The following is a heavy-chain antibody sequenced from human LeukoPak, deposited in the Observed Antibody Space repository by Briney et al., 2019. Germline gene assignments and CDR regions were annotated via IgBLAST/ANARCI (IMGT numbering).Heavy chain of an antibody. Sequence: SETLSLTCTVSGDSISSSNYFWGWIRQPPGKGLEWIGGMFYYGSTYYNASLKSRVTISLDTSKKQFSLKLRSVTAADTAVYYCARGGITSLLNWFDPWGQGILVTVSS. CDR3: ARGGITSLLNWFDP. CDR1: GDSISSSNYF. V-gene: IGHV4-39*07. J-gene: IGHJ5*02. D-gene: IGHD3-16*01. CDR2: MFYYGST.